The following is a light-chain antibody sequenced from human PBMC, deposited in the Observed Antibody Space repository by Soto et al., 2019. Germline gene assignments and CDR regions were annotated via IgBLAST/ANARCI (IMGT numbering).Light chain of an antibody. CDR2: DAS. J-gene: IGKJ4*01. V-gene: IGKV1-33*01. CDR3: LQYDSVPRL. CDR1: HHISDY. Sequence: DIQMTQSPSSLSASVGDRVTITCQASHHISDYLNRYQQRPGKAPKLLIYDASNLQTGVPIRFRGSGSGTHFTLTISSLQPEDAATYYCLQYDSVPRLFGGGTNVEI.